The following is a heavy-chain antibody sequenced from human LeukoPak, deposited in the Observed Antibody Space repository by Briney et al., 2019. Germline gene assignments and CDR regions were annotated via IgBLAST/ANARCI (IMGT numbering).Heavy chain of an antibody. CDR3: VRAGYTYGFDY. CDR1: GFTFSTFW. V-gene: IGHV3-7*04. D-gene: IGHD5-18*01. J-gene: IGHJ4*02. Sequence: GSLRLSCAASGFTFSTFWMTWVRHAPWKGLEWVASINQVGSDKYYVDSLKGRFTISRDNAKNSLYLQMDSLRAEDTAAYYCVRAGYTYGFDYWGQGALVTVYS. CDR2: INQVGSDK.